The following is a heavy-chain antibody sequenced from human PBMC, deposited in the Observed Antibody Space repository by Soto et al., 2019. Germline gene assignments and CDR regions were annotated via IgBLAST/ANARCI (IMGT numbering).Heavy chain of an antibody. CDR1: GFTFSNHV. V-gene: IGHV3-48*01. CDR2: INRDSNT. CDR3: VNGDYY. D-gene: IGHD4-17*01. Sequence: EEQLVESGGGLVQPGGSLRLSCAASGFTFSNHVMNWVRQAPGRGLEWVSSINRDSNTFYADSVKGRCTISRDNAKDSLYLQMNSLRADDTAVYYCVNGDYYVGQGTLVTVSS. J-gene: IGHJ4*02.